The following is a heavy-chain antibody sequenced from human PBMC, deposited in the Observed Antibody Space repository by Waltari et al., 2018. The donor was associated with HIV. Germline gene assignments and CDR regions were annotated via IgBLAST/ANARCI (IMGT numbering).Heavy chain of an antibody. CDR3: ARRQVWLPRNWFDP. CDR1: GYSIGSGYY. V-gene: IGHV4-38-2*01. Sequence: QVQLQESGPGLVKPSETLSLTCGVSGYSIGSGYYWGWIRQPPGKGLEWIAYMFHSGNTYVNPSLRSRVTISLDTSKNQFSLRLSSVTAADTAVYYCARRQVWLPRNWFDPWGQGILVSGSS. J-gene: IGHJ5*02. D-gene: IGHD5-18*01. CDR2: MFHSGNT.